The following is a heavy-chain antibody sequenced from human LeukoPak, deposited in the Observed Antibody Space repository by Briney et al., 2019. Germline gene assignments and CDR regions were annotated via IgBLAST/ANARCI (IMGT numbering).Heavy chain of an antibody. J-gene: IGHJ6*02. Sequence: ASVKVSCKVSGYTLTELSMHWVRQAPGKGLEWMGGFDPEDGETIYAQKFQGRVTMTEDTSTDTAYMELCSLRSEDTAVYYCATDPSLRRYYYYYGMDVWGQGTTVTVSS. CDR2: FDPEDGET. CDR3: ATDPSLRRYYYYYGMDV. V-gene: IGHV1-24*01. CDR1: GYTLTELS.